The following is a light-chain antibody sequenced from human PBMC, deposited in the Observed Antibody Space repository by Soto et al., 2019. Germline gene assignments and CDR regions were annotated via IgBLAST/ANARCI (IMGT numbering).Light chain of an antibody. CDR2: EVK. CDR1: SSDIGAYNY. CDR3: SSYTTSGTPVL. Sequence: QSALTQPASVSGSPGQSITISCAGSSSDIGAYNYVSWYQHRPGKAPKLLIFEVKSRPAGLSNRFSGSKSGNTASLTISGLQADDDGYYYCSSYTTSGTPVLFGGGTKLTVL. V-gene: IGLV2-14*01. J-gene: IGLJ2*01.